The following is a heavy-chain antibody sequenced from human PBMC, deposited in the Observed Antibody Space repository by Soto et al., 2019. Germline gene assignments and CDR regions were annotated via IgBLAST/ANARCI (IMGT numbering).Heavy chain of an antibody. CDR2: IYYSGST. Sequence: TSEILSLTCTVSGGSISSYDWSWIRQPPGKGLEWIGYIYYSGSTNYNPSLKSRVTISVDTSKNQFSLKLSSVTAADTAVYYCARHGDCSGGSCCSLAPWGQGTLVTVSS. J-gene: IGHJ5*02. V-gene: IGHV4-59*08. CDR1: GGSISSYD. CDR3: ARHGDCSGGSCCSLAP. D-gene: IGHD2-15*01.